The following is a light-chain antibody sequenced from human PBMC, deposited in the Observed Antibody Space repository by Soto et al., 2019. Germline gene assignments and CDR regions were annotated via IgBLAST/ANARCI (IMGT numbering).Light chain of an antibody. J-gene: IGKJ3*01. CDR2: GIS. Sequence: DIQMTQSPSTLSGSVGDRVTITCRASQTISSWLAWYQQKPGKAPKLLIYGISTLQSGVPSRFSAFGSGTEFTLTISSLQPEDFATYHCQQLQRTPFPFGPGTTVDV. V-gene: IGKV1-5*01. CDR1: QTISSW. CDR3: QQLQRTPFP.